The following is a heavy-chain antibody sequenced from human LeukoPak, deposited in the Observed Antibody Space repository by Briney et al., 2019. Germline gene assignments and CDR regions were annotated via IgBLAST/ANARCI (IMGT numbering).Heavy chain of an antibody. CDR2: IYTSGST. D-gene: IGHD6-19*01. J-gene: IGHJ3*02. CDR3: ARWSGWLVRGSAFDI. Sequence: SETLSLTCTVSGGSISSYYWSWIRQPAGKGLEWIGRIYTSGSTYYNPSLKSRVTISVDTSKNQFSLKLSSVTAADTAVYYCARWSGWLVRGSAFDIWGQGTMVTVSS. CDR1: GGSISSYY. V-gene: IGHV4-4*07.